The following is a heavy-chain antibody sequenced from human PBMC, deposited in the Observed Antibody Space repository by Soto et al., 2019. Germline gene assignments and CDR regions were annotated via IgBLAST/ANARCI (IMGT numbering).Heavy chain of an antibody. J-gene: IGHJ6*02. CDR1: GGTFSSYA. D-gene: IGHD3-3*01. CDR2: IIPIFGTA. Sequence: SVKVSCKASGGTFSSYAISWVRQAPGQGLEWMGGIIPIFGTANYAQKFQGRVTITADKSTSTAYMELSSLRSEDAAVYYCAREEHYDFWSGYSRYYYGMDVWGQRTSVTVSS. V-gene: IGHV1-69*06. CDR3: AREEHYDFWSGYSRYYYGMDV.